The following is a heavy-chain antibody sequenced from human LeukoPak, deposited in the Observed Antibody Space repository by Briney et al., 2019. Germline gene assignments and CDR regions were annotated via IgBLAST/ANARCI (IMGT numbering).Heavy chain of an antibody. V-gene: IGHV3-21*01. D-gene: IGHD5-12*01. Sequence: GGSLRLSCAASGFTFSSYSMNWVRQAPGKGLEWVSSISSSSSYIYYADSVKGRFTISRDNAKNSLYLQMNSLRAEDTAVYYCARSLDSGYGYLPEYFDYWGQGTLVTVSS. J-gene: IGHJ4*02. CDR3: ARSLDSGYGYLPEYFDY. CDR2: ISSSSSYI. CDR1: GFTFSSYS.